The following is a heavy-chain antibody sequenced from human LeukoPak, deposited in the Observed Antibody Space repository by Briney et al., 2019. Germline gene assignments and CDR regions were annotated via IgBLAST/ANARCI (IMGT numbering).Heavy chain of an antibody. V-gene: IGHV3-23*01. CDR2: VSGSGGAT. D-gene: IGHD3-9*01. Sequence: GGSLRLSCAASGFTVSNYYMSWVRQAPGQGLEWVSGVSGSGGATYYADSAQGRFTISRGNSKDPLYLQMKSLSADDTAVYFFANWGTYYDILTGYYGGYFDYWGEGGLVTVSS. CDR1: GFTVSNYY. J-gene: IGHJ4*02. CDR3: ANWGTYYDILTGYYGGYFDY.